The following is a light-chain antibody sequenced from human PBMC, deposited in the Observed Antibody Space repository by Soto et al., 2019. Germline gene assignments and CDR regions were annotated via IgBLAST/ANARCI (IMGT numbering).Light chain of an antibody. J-gene: IGKJ1*01. CDR1: QSLTSW. V-gene: IGKV1-5*03. Sequence: DVQMTQSPSTLSASVGDRVTITCRASQSLTSWLAWYQQKPGRAPKLLISQASTLQSGVPLRFSGSGSGTEFTLTITSLQTDDFATYYCQHYRSYPWTFGQGTKVEIK. CDR3: QHYRSYPWT. CDR2: QAS.